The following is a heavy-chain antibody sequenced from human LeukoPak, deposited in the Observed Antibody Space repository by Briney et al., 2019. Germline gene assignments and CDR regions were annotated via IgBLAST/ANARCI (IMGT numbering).Heavy chain of an antibody. CDR2: ISYDGSNK. V-gene: IGHV3-30*04. J-gene: IGHJ3*02. CDR3: SRDRIIVVPVPSDAFDI. Sequence: PGGALRLSCAAPEFTFSNYAMHWVRQAPGKGLGWVAVISYDGSNKYYADSVKGRFTISRDNSKNTLYLQMNSLRAEDTAMYYCSRDRIIVVPVPSDAFDIWGQGTMVTVSS. CDR1: EFTFSNYA. D-gene: IGHD2-2*01.